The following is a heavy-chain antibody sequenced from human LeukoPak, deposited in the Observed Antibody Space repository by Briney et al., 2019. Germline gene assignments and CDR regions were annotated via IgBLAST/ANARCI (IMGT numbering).Heavy chain of an antibody. CDR3: ARGPVQRITMVRGVINAFDI. CDR2: IRYDGSKK. CDR1: GFIFSSYG. J-gene: IGHJ3*02. V-gene: IGHV3-30*02. D-gene: IGHD3-10*01. Sequence: GGSLRLSCAASGFIFSSYGMHWVRQAPGKGLEWVAFIRYDGSKKYYADSVKGRFTISRDNSKNTLYLQMNSLRAEDTAVYYCARGPVQRITMVRGVINAFDIWGQGTMVTVFS.